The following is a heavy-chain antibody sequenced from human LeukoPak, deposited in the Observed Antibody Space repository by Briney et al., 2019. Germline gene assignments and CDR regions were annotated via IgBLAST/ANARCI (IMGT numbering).Heavy chain of an antibody. CDR2: ISGGRDTM. CDR3: VRVSRIQYFDY. Sequence: KSGGSLRLSCAASGFAFSSYEMNWVRQAPGKGPEWISYISGGRDTMYYADSVKGRFTSSRDNAKNSLFLQMNSLRAEDTAVYYCVRVSRIQYFDYWGQGTPVTVSS. J-gene: IGHJ4*02. V-gene: IGHV3-48*03. CDR1: GFAFSSYE. D-gene: IGHD5-18*01.